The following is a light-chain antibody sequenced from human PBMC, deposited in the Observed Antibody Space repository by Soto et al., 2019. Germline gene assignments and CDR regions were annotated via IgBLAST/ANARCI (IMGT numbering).Light chain of an antibody. J-gene: IGKJ5*01. CDR2: GAS. CDR1: HDIRSN. CDR3: QHSNNFHFT. V-gene: IGKV3-15*01. Sequence: EIVMTQSPATLSVSPGERATVSCRASHDIRSNLAWYQQRPGQAPRLLIYGASTRATGIPARFSGSGSGTDFTLTINSLQPEDFATYYCQHSNNFHFTFGQGTRLEIK.